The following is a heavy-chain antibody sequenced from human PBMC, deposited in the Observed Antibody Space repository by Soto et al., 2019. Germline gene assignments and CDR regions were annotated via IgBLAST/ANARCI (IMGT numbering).Heavy chain of an antibody. J-gene: IGHJ5*02. CDR2: VYSSGGT. D-gene: IGHD3-3*01. V-gene: IGHV4-4*07. Sequence: PSETLSLTCTVSGGSMSSYYWTWIRQPAGKGLEWIGRVYSSGGTHYNPSLKSRVTISLDTSKNQFSLRLLSVTDADTAVYYCARGQRFSDWFDPWDQGTLVTVSS. CDR3: ARGQRFSDWFDP. CDR1: GGSMSSYY.